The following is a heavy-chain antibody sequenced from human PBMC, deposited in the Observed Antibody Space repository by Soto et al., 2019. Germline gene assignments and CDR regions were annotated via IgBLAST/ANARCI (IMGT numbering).Heavy chain of an antibody. CDR1: GFSFRDYD. CDR3: ARAYFGRLPRRGDYYNAMDV. CDR2: LGAARDP. Sequence: GGPLRLSCTASGFSFRDYDMHWVRQRTGKGLEWVSALGAARDPYYVGSLKSRFSVSRDNAQNSLSLQMNNLRVDDTAVYFCARAYFGRLPRRGDYYNAMDVWGRGTTVTVSS. J-gene: IGHJ6*02. D-gene: IGHD1-26*01. V-gene: IGHV3-13*05.